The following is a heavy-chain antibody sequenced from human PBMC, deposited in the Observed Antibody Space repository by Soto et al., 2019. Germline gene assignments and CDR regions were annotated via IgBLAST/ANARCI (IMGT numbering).Heavy chain of an antibody. J-gene: IGHJ3*02. CDR3: ARDDYDSNHAFDI. CDR2: IKSKTDGGTT. Sequence: PGGSLRLSCAASGFTFSNAWMSWVRQAPGKGLEWVGRIKSKTDGGTTDYAAPVKGRFTISRDNAKNSLSLQMNSLRDEDTAVYYCARDDYDSNHAFDIWGQGTMVTVSS. D-gene: IGHD3-10*01. CDR1: GFTFSNAW. V-gene: IGHV3-15*01.